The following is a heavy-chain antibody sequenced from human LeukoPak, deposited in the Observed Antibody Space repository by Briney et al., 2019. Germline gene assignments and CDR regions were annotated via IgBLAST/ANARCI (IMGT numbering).Heavy chain of an antibody. CDR3: ARDHVGWFDP. Sequence: PGGSLRLSCAASGFSFSDYYMSWIRQSPGKGLEWVSYISTSGGTIYYADSVKGRFTISRDNAKNSLYLQMKSLRAEDTAVYYCARDHVGWFDPWGQGILVTVSS. CDR1: GFSFSDYY. CDR2: ISTSGGTI. V-gene: IGHV3-11*04. J-gene: IGHJ5*02. D-gene: IGHD1-26*01.